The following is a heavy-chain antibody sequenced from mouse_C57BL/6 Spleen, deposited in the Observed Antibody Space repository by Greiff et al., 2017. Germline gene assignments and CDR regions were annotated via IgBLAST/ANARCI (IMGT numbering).Heavy chain of an antibody. V-gene: IGHV1-59*01. CDR2: IDPSDSYT. J-gene: IGHJ2*01. D-gene: IGHD6-1*01. Sequence: QVQLQQPGAELVRPGTSVKLSCKASGYTFTSYWMHWVKQRPGQGLEWIGVIDPSDSYTNYNQKFKGKATLTVDTSSSTAYMQLSSLTSEDSAVYYCAKRGGLYYFDYWGKGTTLTVSS. CDR3: AKRGGLYYFDY. CDR1: GYTFTSYW.